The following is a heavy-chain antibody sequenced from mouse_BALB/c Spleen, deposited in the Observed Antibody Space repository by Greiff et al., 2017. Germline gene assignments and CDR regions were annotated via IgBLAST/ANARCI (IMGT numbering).Heavy chain of an antibody. CDR3: TRMYDYDGTWFAY. CDR2: IYPGNSDT. V-gene: IGHV1-5*01. J-gene: IGHJ3*01. D-gene: IGHD2-4*01. Sequence: EVQLQQSGTVLARPGASVKMSCKASGYTFTSYWMHWVKQRPGQGLEWIGAIYPGNSDTSYNQKFKGMAKLTAVTSTSTAYMELSSLTNEDSAVYYCTRMYDYDGTWFAYWGQGTLVTVSA. CDR1: GYTFTSYW.